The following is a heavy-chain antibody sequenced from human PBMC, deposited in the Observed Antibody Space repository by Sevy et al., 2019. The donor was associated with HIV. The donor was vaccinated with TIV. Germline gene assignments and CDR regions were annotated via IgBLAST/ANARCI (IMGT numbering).Heavy chain of an antibody. V-gene: IGHV1-18*01. J-gene: IGHJ4*01. D-gene: IGHD2-15*01. CDR1: GYTFSSYR. CDR3: ARAYCSGGRCYSLVY. CDR2: ISPHNGDT. Sequence: ASVKVSCKISGYTFSSYRITWVRQAPGQGLECMGWISPHNGDTNYAQKLQGRVTMITDTSTTTAYMELRNLRSDDTAVYYCARAYCSGGRCYSLVYWGQGTLVTVSS.